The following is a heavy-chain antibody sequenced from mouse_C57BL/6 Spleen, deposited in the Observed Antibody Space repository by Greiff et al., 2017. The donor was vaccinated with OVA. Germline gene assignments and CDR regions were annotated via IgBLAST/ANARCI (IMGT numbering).Heavy chain of an antibody. D-gene: IGHD1-1*01. CDR1: GYTFTSYW. J-gene: IGHJ4*01. CDR3: ATDYYYGSSYGGAMDY. Sequence: QVQLQQPGAELVKPGASVKLSCKASGYTFTSYWMHWVKQRPGRGLEWIGRIDPNSGGTKYNEKFKSKATLTVDKPSSTAYRQLSSLTSEDSAVYYCATDYYYGSSYGGAMDYWGQGTSVTVSS. V-gene: IGHV1-72*01. CDR2: IDPNSGGT.